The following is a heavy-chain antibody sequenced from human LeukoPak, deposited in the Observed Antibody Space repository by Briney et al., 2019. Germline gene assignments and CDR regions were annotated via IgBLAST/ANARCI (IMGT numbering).Heavy chain of an antibody. CDR1: GFTFLSSG. CDR2: IVVGSGNT. Sequence: GASVNVSCKASGFTFLSSGVQWVRQARGQRLEWIGWIVVGSGNTNYAQKFQERVTITRDMSTSTAYMELSSLRSEDTVVYYCAAVGWEYSSSPLPMDVWGQGTTVTVSS. J-gene: IGHJ6*02. V-gene: IGHV1-58*01. D-gene: IGHD6-6*01. CDR3: AAVGWEYSSSPLPMDV.